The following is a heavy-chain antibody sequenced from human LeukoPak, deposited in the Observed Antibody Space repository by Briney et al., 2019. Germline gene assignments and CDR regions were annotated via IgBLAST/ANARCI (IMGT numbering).Heavy chain of an antibody. V-gene: IGHV1-69*01. Sequence: SVKVSCKASGGTFSSYAISWVRQAPGQGLEWMGGIIPIFGTANYAQKFQGRVTIAADESTSTAYMVLSSLRSEDTAVYYCASDDSSGYYGSAMKSFDYWGQGTLVTVSS. CDR1: GGTFSSYA. CDR3: ASDDSSGYYGSAMKSFDY. D-gene: IGHD3-22*01. CDR2: IIPIFGTA. J-gene: IGHJ4*02.